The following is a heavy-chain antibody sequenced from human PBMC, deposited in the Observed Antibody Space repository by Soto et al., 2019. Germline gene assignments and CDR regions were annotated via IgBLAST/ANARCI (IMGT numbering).Heavy chain of an antibody. Sequence: QVTLKESGPVLVNPTEPLTLRCTVSGLSITDSEMGVSWIRQPPVQPLEWLAHIDSSGEKSYRTFLKSRLAISKDTSKSQIVLTMTNMDPADTATYYCARRHLAVAVSPWFDPWGQGIPVTVAS. CDR2: IDSSGEK. V-gene: IGHV2-26*01. J-gene: IGHJ5*02. CDR3: ARRHLAVAVSPWFDP. CDR1: GLSITDSEMG. D-gene: IGHD6-19*01.